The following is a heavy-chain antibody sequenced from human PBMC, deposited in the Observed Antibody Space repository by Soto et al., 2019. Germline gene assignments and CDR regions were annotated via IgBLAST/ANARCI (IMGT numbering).Heavy chain of an antibody. CDR1: GGSISSGGYY. Sequence: QVQLQESGPGLVKPSQTLSLTCTVSGGSISSGGYYWSWIRQHPGKGLEWIGYIYYSGSTYYNPSLKSRVTISVDTSKNQFSLKLSSVTAADTAVYYCARGSGSAFDIVVVPAAIVFDYWGQGTLVTVSS. D-gene: IGHD2-2*01. J-gene: IGHJ4*02. CDR3: ARGSGSAFDIVVVPAAIVFDY. CDR2: IYYSGST. V-gene: IGHV4-31*03.